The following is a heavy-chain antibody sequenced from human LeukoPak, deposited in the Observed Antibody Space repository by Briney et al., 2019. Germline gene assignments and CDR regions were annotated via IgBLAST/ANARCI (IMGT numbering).Heavy chain of an antibody. J-gene: IGHJ4*02. CDR3: AKDLRMATVIKGDY. CDR2: ISGSGGST. Sequence: GGSLRLSCAASGFTFSSYAMSWVRQAPGKGLEWVSAISGSGGSTYYADSVKGRFTISRDNSKNTLYLQMNSLRAEDTAVYYCAKDLRMATVIKGDYWGQGTLVTVSS. D-gene: IGHD4-17*01. V-gene: IGHV3-23*01. CDR1: GFTFSSYA.